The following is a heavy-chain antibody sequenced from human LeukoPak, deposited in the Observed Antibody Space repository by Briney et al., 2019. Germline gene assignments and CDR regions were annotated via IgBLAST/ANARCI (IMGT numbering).Heavy chain of an antibody. CDR3: ARDLVKAAAGYFDY. V-gene: IGHV3-30-3*01. D-gene: IGHD6-13*01. Sequence: GRSLRLSCAASGFTFSSYAMHWVRQAPGKGLEWVAVISYDGSNKYYADSVKGRFTISRDNSKNTLYLQMNSLRAEDTAVYYCARDLVKAAAGYFDYWGQGTLVTVSS. CDR1: GFTFSSYA. CDR2: ISYDGSNK. J-gene: IGHJ4*02.